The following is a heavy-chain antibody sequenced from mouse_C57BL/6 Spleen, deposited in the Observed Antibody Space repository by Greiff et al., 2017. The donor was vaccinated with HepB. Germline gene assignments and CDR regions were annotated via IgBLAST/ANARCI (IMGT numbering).Heavy chain of an antibody. Sequence: EVMLVESGGGLVKPGGSLKLSCAASGFTFSSYAMSWVRQTPEKRLEWVATISDGGSYTYYPDNVKGRFTISRDNAKNNLYLQMSHLKSEDTAMYYCARAPHYYGSSYPFAYWGQGTLVTVSA. V-gene: IGHV5-4*03. D-gene: IGHD1-1*01. CDR3: ARAPHYYGSSYPFAY. J-gene: IGHJ3*01. CDR2: ISDGGSYT. CDR1: GFTFSSYA.